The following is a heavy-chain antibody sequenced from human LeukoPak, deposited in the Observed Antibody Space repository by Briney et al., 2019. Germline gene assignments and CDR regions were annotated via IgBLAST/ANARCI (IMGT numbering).Heavy chain of an antibody. CDR1: GGTFSSYA. J-gene: IGHJ4*02. V-gene: IGHV1-69*13. CDR2: IIPIFGTA. Sequence: ASVKVSCKASGGTFSSYAISWVRQAPGQGLEWMGGIIPIFGTANYAQKFQGRVTITADESTSTAYMELSSLRSEDTAVYYCATNNPYDILTGYADYWGQGTLVTVPS. CDR3: ATNNPYDILTGYADY. D-gene: IGHD3-9*01.